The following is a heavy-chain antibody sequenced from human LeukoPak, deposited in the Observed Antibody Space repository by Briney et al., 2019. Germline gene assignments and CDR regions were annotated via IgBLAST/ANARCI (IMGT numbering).Heavy chain of an antibody. V-gene: IGHV5-51*01. CDR2: IYPGASDT. CDR3: ARVMATIYYFDY. J-gene: IGHJ4*02. Sequence: GGSLQISFQGSGCIFTSYWIGWVRRMPGKGLEWMGIIYPGASDTRYSPSFQGQVTISADKSISTAYLQWSSLKASDTAMYYCARVMATIYYFDYWGQGTLVTVSS. CDR1: GCIFTSYW. D-gene: IGHD5-24*01.